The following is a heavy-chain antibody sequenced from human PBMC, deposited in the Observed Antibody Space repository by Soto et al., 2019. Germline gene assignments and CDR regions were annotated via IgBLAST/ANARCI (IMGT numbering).Heavy chain of an antibody. J-gene: IGHJ6*02. Sequence: QITLKESGPTLVKPTQTLTLTCTFSGLSLSTIGEGEGWIRQPPGKALEWLALVYWDDDKRYSPSLTSRLTITKDTSVNQVVLTMTNMGPVDTATYYCVQTRCGGDCLQSYSSHSYYGLDVWGQGTTVTVSS. CDR1: GLSLSTIGEG. D-gene: IGHD2-21*02. V-gene: IGHV2-5*02. CDR2: VYWDDDK. CDR3: VQTRCGGDCLQSYSSHSYYGLDV.